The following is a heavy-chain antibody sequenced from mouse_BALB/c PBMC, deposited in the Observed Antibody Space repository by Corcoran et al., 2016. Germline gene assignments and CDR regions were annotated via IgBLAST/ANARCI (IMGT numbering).Heavy chain of an antibody. J-gene: IGHJ1*01. Sequence: EVQLQQSGPELVKPGASVKMSCKASGYTFTSYVMHWVKQKPGQGLEWIGYINPYNDGTKYNEKFKGKATLTSDKSSSTAYMELSSLTSEDSAVYYCAVAQLGQYFDVWGAGTTVTVSS. CDR3: AVAQLGQYFDV. CDR1: GYTFTSYV. D-gene: IGHD4-1*02. CDR2: INPYNDGT. V-gene: IGHV1S136*01.